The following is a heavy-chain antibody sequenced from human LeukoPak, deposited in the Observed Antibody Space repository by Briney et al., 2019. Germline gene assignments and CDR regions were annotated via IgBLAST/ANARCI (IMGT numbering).Heavy chain of an antibody. V-gene: IGHV4-31*03. D-gene: IGHD6-6*01. CDR2: IYYSGST. J-gene: IGHJ4*02. CDR3: ARGYLNPFMSIFDY. CDR1: GGSISSGGYY. Sequence: SQTLSLTCTVSGGSISSGGYYWSWIRQHPGKGLEWIGYIYYSGSTYYNPSLKSRVTISVDTSKNQFSLKLNSVTAADTAVYYCARGYLNPFMSIFDYWGQGTLVTVSS.